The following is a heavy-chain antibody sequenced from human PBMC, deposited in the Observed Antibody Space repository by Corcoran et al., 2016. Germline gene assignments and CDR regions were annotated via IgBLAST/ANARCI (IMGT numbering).Heavy chain of an antibody. Sequence: EVQLVESGGVVVQPGGSLRLSCAASGFTFDDYTMHWVRQAPGKGLEWVSLISWDGGSTYYADSVKGRFTISRDNSKNSLYLQMNSLRTEDTALYYCAKDMRYCSGGSCYSEDYFDYWGQGTLVTVSS. V-gene: IGHV3-43*01. CDR1: GFTFDDYT. D-gene: IGHD2-15*01. CDR3: AKDMRYCSGGSCYSEDYFDY. J-gene: IGHJ4*02. CDR2: ISWDGGST.